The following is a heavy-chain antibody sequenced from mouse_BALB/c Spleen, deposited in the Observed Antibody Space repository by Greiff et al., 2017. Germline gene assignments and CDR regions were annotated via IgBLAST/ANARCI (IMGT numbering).Heavy chain of an antibody. CDR2: INPNNGGT. CDR1: GYTFTDYN. Sequence: EVQLQQSGPELVKPGASVKIPCKASGYTFTDYNMDWVKQSHGKSLEWIGDINPNNGGTIYNQKFKGKATLTVDKSSSTAYMELRSLTSEDTAVYYCARGSTMISYWYFDVWGAGTTVTVSS. J-gene: IGHJ1*01. V-gene: IGHV1-18*01. D-gene: IGHD2-4*01. CDR3: ARGSTMISYWYFDV.